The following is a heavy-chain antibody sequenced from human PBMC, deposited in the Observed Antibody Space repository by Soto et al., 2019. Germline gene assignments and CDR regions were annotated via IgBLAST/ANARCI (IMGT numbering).Heavy chain of an antibody. V-gene: IGHV3-15*01. Sequence: EVQLVESGGGLVKPGGSLRLSCAASGFTFSNAWMSWVRQAPGKGLEWVGCIKSKTDGGTTDYAAPVKGRFTISRDDSKNTLYLQMNSLKTEDTAVYYCTTHSGYELNSGSLQHWGQGTLVTVSS. CDR1: GFTFSNAW. J-gene: IGHJ1*01. CDR2: IKSKTDGGTT. D-gene: IGHD5-12*01. CDR3: TTHSGYELNSGSLQH.